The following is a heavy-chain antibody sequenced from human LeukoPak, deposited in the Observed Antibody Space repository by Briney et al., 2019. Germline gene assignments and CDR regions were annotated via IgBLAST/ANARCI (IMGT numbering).Heavy chain of an antibody. CDR1: GFTFSSYA. Sequence: GGSLRLSCAASGFTFSSYAMSWVRQAPGKGLEWVSAISGSGGSTYYADSVKGRFTISRDNSKNTLHLQMNSLRAEDTAVYCCAKVVVVNSYYFDYWGQGTLVTVSS. D-gene: IGHD3-22*01. CDR3: AKVVVVNSYYFDY. J-gene: IGHJ4*02. CDR2: ISGSGGST. V-gene: IGHV3-23*01.